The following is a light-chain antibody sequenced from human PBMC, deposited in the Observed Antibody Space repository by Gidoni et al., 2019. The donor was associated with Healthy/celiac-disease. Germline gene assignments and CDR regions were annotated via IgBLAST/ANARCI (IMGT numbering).Light chain of an antibody. CDR1: QSVLFSSNDKNY. CDR3: QQYYSTPWT. Sequence: DIVITHSPDSLAVCLGERATINCKSSQSVLFSSNDKNYLAWYQQKPGQHPKLLIYWASTRESGVPDRFSGSGSGTDFTLTISSLQAEDVAVYYCQQYYSTPWTFGQGTKVEIK. J-gene: IGKJ1*01. V-gene: IGKV4-1*01. CDR2: WAS.